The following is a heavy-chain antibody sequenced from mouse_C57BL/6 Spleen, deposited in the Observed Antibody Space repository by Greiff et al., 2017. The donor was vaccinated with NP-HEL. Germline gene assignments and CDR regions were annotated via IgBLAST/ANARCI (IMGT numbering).Heavy chain of an antibody. CDR1: GYSFTGYF. D-gene: IGHD2-3*01. V-gene: IGHV1-20*01. Sequence: VQLQQSGPELVKPGDSVKISCKASGYSFTGYFMNWVMQSHGKSLEWIGRINPYNGDTFYNQKFKGKATLTVDKSSSTADMKLRSLTSEDSAVYYCARYDGYYVGYFDVWGTGTTVTVSS. J-gene: IGHJ1*03. CDR3: ARYDGYYVGYFDV. CDR2: INPYNGDT.